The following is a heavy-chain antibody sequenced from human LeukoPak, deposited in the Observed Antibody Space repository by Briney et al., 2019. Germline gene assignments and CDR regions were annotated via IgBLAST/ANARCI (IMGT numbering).Heavy chain of an antibody. V-gene: IGHV4-38-2*02. CDR1: GYSISSGYY. J-gene: IGHJ4*02. CDR3: ARAPTPGGPPLDY. Sequence: SETLSLTCTVSGYSISSGYYWGWIRQPPGKGLEWIGSIYYSGSTYYNPSLKSRVTISVDTSKNQFSLKLSSVTAADTAVYYCARAPTPGGPPLDYWGQGTLVTVSS. CDR2: IYYSGST. D-gene: IGHD3-16*01.